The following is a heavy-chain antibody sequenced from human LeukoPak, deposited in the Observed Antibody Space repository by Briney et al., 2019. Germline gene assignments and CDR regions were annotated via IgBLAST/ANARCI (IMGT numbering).Heavy chain of an antibody. CDR1: GGSISSSSYY. CDR2: IYYSGST. V-gene: IGHV4-39*07. J-gene: IGHJ4*02. CDR3: ARAGHLSVAAPDY. D-gene: IGHD2-15*01. Sequence: SETLSLTCTVSGGSISSSSYYWGWIRQPPGKGLEWLGSIYYSGSTYYNPSLKSRVTISVDTSKNQFSLKLSSVTAADTAVYYCARAGHLSVAAPDYWGQGTLVTVSS.